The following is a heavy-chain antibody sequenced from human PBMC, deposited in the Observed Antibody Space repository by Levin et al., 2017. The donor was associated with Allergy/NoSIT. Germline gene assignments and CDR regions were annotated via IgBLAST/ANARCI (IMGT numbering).Heavy chain of an antibody. J-gene: IGHJ4*02. V-gene: IGHV1-2*02. CDR1: GYTFTGYY. CDR2: INPNSGGT. D-gene: IGHD6-13*01. Sequence: ASVKVSCKASGYTFTGYYMHWVRQAPGQGLEWMGWINPNSGGTNYAQKFQGRVTMTRDTSISTAYMELSRLRSDDTAVYYCATMPGIANPFDYWGQGTLVTVSS. CDR3: ATMPGIANPFDY.